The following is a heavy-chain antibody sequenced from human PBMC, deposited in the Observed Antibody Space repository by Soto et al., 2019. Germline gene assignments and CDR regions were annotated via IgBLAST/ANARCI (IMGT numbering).Heavy chain of an antibody. CDR1: GFTFSSYA. V-gene: IGHV3-64D*08. J-gene: IGHJ4*02. CDR2: ISSNGGST. Sequence: GGSLRLSCSASGFTFSSYAMHWVRRAPGKGLEYVSAISSNGGSTYYADSVKGRFTISRDNSKNTLYLQMSSLRAEDTAVYYCTTDLRAMRGYDYFGFDYWGQGTLVTVSS. CDR3: TTDLRAMRGYDYFGFDY. D-gene: IGHD5-12*01.